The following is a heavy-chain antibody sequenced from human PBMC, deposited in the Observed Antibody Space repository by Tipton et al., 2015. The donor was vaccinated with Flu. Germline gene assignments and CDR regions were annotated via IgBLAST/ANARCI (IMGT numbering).Heavy chain of an antibody. V-gene: IGHV4-39*07. CDR3: ARVERGFFDL. CDR2: MLYGGST. Sequence: TLSLTCTVSGGSIRSSSYYWGWIRQPPGKGPEWIGSMLYGGSTYYNPSLESRVTISLDTSKNQFSLKLSAVTAADTAVYFCARVERGFFDLWGRGTLATVSS. D-gene: IGHD3-3*01. J-gene: IGHJ2*01. CDR1: GGSIRSSSYY.